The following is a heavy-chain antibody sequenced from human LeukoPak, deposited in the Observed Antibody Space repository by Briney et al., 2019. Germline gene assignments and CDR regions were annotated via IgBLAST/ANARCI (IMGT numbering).Heavy chain of an antibody. V-gene: IGHV3-49*04. D-gene: IGHD2-8*01. CDR1: GFTFGDYA. CDR3: TRARGQSIVLMVYGLDY. Sequence: PGGSLRLSCTASGFTFGDYAMSWVRQAPGKGLEWVGFIRSKAYGGTTEYAASVKGRFTISRDDSKSIAYLQMNSLKTEDTAVYYCTRARGQSIVLMVYGLDYWGQGTLVTVSS. J-gene: IGHJ4*02. CDR2: IRSKAYGGTT.